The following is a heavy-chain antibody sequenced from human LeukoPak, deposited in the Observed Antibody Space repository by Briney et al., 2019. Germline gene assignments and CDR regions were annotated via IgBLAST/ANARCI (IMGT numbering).Heavy chain of an antibody. CDR2: ISTYNGHT. Sequence: ASVTVSCTASGYTFTSYGISWVRQAPGQGLEWMGWISTYNGHTNYARKVQGRVTMTTDTSTSTAYMELRSLRSEDTAVYYCARDQEGFDYWGQGTLVTVSS. CDR3: ARDQEGFDY. J-gene: IGHJ4*02. V-gene: IGHV1-18*01. CDR1: GYTFTSYG.